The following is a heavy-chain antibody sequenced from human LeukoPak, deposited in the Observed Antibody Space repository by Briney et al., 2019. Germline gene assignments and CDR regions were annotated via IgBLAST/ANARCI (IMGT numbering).Heavy chain of an antibody. J-gene: IGHJ5*02. Sequence: SETLSLTCAVYGGSFSGYYWSWIRQTPGKGLQWIGEINHSRSTNYNPSLKSRVTISVDTSKNQFSLKLSSVTAADTAVYYCARSVSYYYDSSGYSSNWFDPWGQGTLVTVSS. CDR2: INHSRST. CDR3: ARSVSYYYDSSGYSSNWFDP. V-gene: IGHV4-34*01. D-gene: IGHD3-22*01. CDR1: GGSFSGYY.